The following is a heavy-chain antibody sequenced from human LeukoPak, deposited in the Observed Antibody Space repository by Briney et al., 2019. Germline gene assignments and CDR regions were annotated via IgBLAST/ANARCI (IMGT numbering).Heavy chain of an antibody. CDR1: GFTFSSYW. Sequence: GGSLRLSCAASGFTFSSYWMSWVRQAPGKGLEWVANIKQDGSEKYYVDSVKGRFTISRDNAKNSLYLQMNSLRAEDTALYYCAKGFRPNWSSGYVTYFDYWGQGTLVTVSS. V-gene: IGHV3-7*03. J-gene: IGHJ4*02. CDR3: AKGFRPNWSSGYVTYFDY. CDR2: IKQDGSEK. D-gene: IGHD3-22*01.